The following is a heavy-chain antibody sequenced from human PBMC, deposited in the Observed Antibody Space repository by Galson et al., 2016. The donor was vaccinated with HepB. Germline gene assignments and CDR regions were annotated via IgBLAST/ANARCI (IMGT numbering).Heavy chain of an antibody. D-gene: IGHD6-6*01. Sequence: QSGAEVKRPGESLRISCKTSGYSFTNYWIHWVRQMPGKGLEWMGIIYPDDSDTKYSTSFQGQVTISADKSISTADPHWSSLKASYTAMNYCARMASHCLSPSSSRPLIYGLDVGGQGTTVT. CDR1: GYSFTNYW. V-gene: IGHV5-51*01. CDR3: ARMASHCLSPSSSRPLIYGLDV. CDR2: IYPDDSDT. J-gene: IGHJ6*02.